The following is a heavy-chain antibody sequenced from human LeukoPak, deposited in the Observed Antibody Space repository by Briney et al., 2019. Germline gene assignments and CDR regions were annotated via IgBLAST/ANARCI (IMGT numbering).Heavy chain of an antibody. CDR1: GYTFTSYG. J-gene: IGHJ4*02. V-gene: IGHV1-18*01. CDR3: ARYFGYSRSSATPLDY. CDR2: ISAYNGNT. D-gene: IGHD6-6*01. Sequence: ASVKVSCKASGYTFTSYGISWVRQAPGQGLEWMGCISAYNGNTNYAQKLQGRVTMTTDTSTSTAYMELRSLRSDDTAVFYCARYFGYSRSSATPLDYWGQGTLVTFSS.